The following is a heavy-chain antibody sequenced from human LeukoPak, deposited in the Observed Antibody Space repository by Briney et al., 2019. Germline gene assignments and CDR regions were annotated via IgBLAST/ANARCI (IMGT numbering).Heavy chain of an antibody. CDR1: GFTFINAW. D-gene: IGHD3-22*01. J-gene: IGHJ3*02. CDR3: TTGRGYYDSSGSLGAFDI. V-gene: IGHV3-15*01. Sequence: GGSLRLSCAASGFTFINAWVSWVRQAPGKGLEWVGRIKSKTDGGKTDFAATVKDRFTTSRDDSKNTLYLQMNSLRTEDTAVYYCTTGRGYYDSSGSLGAFDIWGQGTVVAVSS. CDR2: IKSKTDGGKT.